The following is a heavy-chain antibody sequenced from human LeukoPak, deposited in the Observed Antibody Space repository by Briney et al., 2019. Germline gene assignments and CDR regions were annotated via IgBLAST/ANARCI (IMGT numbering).Heavy chain of an antibody. V-gene: IGHV3-23*01. J-gene: IGHJ4*02. CDR2: ISGNGGGT. CDR3: AKGWSNYFDY. Sequence: GGSLRLSCAASGFTFSSYAMSWARQAPGRGLEWVSGISGNGGGTYYADSVKGRFTISRDNSKNTLYLQMNSLRAEDTAVYSCAKGWSNYFDYWGQGTLVTVSS. CDR1: GFTFSSYA. D-gene: IGHD3-3*01.